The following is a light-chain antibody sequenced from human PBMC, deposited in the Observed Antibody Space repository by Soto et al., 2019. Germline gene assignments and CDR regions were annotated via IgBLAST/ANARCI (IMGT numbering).Light chain of an antibody. CDR1: QSISNW. CDR2: HAY. CDR3: KQYYSYPWT. J-gene: IGKJ1*01. Sequence: DIQMTQSPSTLPASVGDRVTITCRASQSISNWLAWYQQKPGTAPKVLIYHAYNLQSGVQSRFSGSGSGTEFTLTISCLQSEDFATYYCKQYYSYPWTFGQGTKVDIK. V-gene: IGKV1-5*01.